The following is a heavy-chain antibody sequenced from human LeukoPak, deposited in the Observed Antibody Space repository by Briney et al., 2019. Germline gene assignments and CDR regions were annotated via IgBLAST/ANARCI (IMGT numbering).Heavy chain of an antibody. Sequence: PSETLSLTCTVSGVSISGYYWSWIRQTAGKGLEWIGHIYSSGDTNYNPSLQSRVTMLVDTSKNQVSLRLKSVTDADTALYSCARDKGIQPDSTRWHAGYDPWGQGTLVTVSS. V-gene: IGHV4-4*07. D-gene: IGHD2-15*01. CDR3: ARDKGIQPDSTRWHAGYDP. CDR2: IYSSGDT. CDR1: GVSISGYY. J-gene: IGHJ5*02.